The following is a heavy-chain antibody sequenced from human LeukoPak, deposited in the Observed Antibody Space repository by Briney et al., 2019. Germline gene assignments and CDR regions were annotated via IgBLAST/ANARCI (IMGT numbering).Heavy chain of an antibody. J-gene: IGHJ4*02. V-gene: IGHV3-30*04. Sequence: GGSLRLSCAAAGFTLSSYAMHWVRQAPGKGLEWVAVISYDGSNKYYADSVKGRFTISRDNSKNTLYLQMNSLRAEDTAVYYCAKDQRGIQLWSQNNNFDYWGQGTLVTVSS. CDR1: GFTLSSYA. CDR3: AKDQRGIQLWSQNNNFDY. D-gene: IGHD5-18*01. CDR2: ISYDGSNK.